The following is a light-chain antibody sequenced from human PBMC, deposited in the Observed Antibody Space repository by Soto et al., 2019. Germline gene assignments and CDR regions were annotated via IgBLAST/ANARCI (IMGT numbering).Light chain of an antibody. CDR3: QQRSNWIT. V-gene: IGKV3-11*01. CDR2: DAS. Sequence: EIVLTQSPATLSLSPGERATLSCRASQSVSSYLAWYQQKPGQAPRLLIYDASNRATGIPARFSGSGSGTDSTLTISSLEPEYFAVYYCQQRSNWITFGQGTRLEIK. J-gene: IGKJ5*01. CDR1: QSVSSY.